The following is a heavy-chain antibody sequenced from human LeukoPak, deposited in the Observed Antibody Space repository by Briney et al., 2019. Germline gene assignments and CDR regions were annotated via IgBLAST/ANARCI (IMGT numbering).Heavy chain of an antibody. J-gene: IGHJ1*01. V-gene: IGHV4-61*05. CDR3: ARYGLVEFRNAFQY. Sequence: EPSETLSLTCSVSGASITTTNFWWAWIRQSPGRGLDWIGYIHDRGSDKYNPALESRATLSVHTSKNQFSLKLNSVTAADTAVYYCARYGLVEFRNAFQYWGQGTLVSVSS. CDR2: IHDRGSD. D-gene: IGHD6-6*01. CDR1: GASITTTNFW.